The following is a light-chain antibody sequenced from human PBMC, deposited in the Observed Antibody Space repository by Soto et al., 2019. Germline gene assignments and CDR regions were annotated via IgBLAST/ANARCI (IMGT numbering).Light chain of an antibody. CDR2: EVS. Sequence: QSAMTQPASVSGSPGQSITISCSGASSDIGPYDYVSWYQHHPGRAPKLLIYEVSNRPSGVSYRFSGSKSGNTASLTISGLQAEDEGDYYCTTFAPGRIYVFGSGTKLNVL. J-gene: IGLJ1*01. CDR1: SSDIGPYDY. CDR3: TTFAPGRIYV. V-gene: IGLV2-14*01.